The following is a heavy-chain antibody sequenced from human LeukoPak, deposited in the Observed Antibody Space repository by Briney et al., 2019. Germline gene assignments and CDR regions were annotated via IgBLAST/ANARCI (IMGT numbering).Heavy chain of an antibody. CDR2: VYQSGTT. J-gene: IGHJ4*02. CDR3: ARIFIRNGYSSYFDC. D-gene: IGHD5-18*01. V-gene: IGHV4-38-2*02. Sequence: SETLSLTCTVSGFSISSGHYWGWVRQPPGAGLEWIGSVYQSGTTYYNPSLKSRVNTSVDMSKNQFSLRLRPVTAADTAVYYCARIFIRNGYSSYFDCWGQGTLVTVSS. CDR1: GFSISSGHY.